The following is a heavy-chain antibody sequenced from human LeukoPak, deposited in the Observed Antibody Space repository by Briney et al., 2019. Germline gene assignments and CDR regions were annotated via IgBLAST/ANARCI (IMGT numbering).Heavy chain of an antibody. CDR3: ARGRISMVRGLIRVTHFDS. Sequence: GGSLRLSCTTSGFTFSAYWMSWVRQAPGKGLEWVANIKQDGSEKYYVDSVKGRFTVSKDNARNSLFLQMNSLRTEDTAVYYCARGRISMVRGLIRVTHFDSWGQGTLATVSS. CDR1: GFTFSAYW. CDR2: IKQDGSEK. V-gene: IGHV3-7*01. D-gene: IGHD3-10*01. J-gene: IGHJ4*02.